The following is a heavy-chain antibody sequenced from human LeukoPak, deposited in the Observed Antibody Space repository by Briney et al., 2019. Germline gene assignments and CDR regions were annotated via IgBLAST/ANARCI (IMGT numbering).Heavy chain of an antibody. CDR1: GYSISTGYY. J-gene: IGHJ5*02. D-gene: IGHD1-26*01. V-gene: IGHV4-38-2*02. CDR2: IYHSGNT. CDR3: ARDLTTPPGWFDP. Sequence: PSETLSLTCTVSGYSISTGYYWDWIRQPPGKGLEWIANIYHSGNTYYNPSLKSRVTISVDTSRNQFSLKLSSVAAADTAVYYCARDLTTPPGWFDPWGQGTLVTVSS.